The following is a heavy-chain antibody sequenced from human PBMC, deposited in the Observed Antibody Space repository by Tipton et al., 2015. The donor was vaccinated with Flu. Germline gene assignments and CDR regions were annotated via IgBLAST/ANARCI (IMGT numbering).Heavy chain of an antibody. CDR1: GGSIGSYY. Sequence: TLSLTCTVSGGSIGSYYWAWIRQPPGRGLEWIGNIHTSAGTYYNTSLKSRVNISVDRSKNQFSLRLASVTAADTAVYLCARRDFSNYVSEPKNWFDSWGQGTLVTVSS. CDR2: IHTSAGT. CDR3: ARRDFSNYVSEPKNWFDS. V-gene: IGHV4-4*09. D-gene: IGHD4-11*01. J-gene: IGHJ5*01.